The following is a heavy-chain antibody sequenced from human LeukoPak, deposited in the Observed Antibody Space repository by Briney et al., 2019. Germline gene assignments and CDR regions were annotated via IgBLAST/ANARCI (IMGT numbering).Heavy chain of an antibody. J-gene: IGHJ3*02. CDR3: ARWESVGATTNDAFDI. D-gene: IGHD1-26*01. V-gene: IGHV1-18*01. Sequence: ASVKVSCKASGYTFTSYGISWVRQAPGQGLEWMGWISAYNGNTNYAQKLQGRVTMTTDTSTSTAYMELRSLRSDETAVYYCARWESVGATTNDAFDIWGQGTMVTVSS. CDR1: GYTFTSYG. CDR2: ISAYNGNT.